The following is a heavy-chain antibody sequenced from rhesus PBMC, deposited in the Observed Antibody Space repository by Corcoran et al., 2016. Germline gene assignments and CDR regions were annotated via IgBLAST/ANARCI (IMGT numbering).Heavy chain of an antibody. V-gene: IGHV4-106*01. D-gene: IGHD4-29*01. Sequence: QVQLQESGPGLVKPSETLSLTCAVSGGSISDDYYWSWIRQPPGKGLEWIGYIYGSGGGTNYNPSLKNRVTISIDTSKNQFSLKLSSVTAADTAVYYCARDLYYGSSPYYFDYWGQGVLVTVSS. J-gene: IGHJ4*01. CDR1: GGSISDDYY. CDR2: IYGSGGGT. CDR3: ARDLYYGSSPYYFDY.